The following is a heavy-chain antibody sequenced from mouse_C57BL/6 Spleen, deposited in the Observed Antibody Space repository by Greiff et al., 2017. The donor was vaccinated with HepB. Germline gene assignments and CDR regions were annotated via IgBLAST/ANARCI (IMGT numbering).Heavy chain of an antibody. CDR2: IHPNSGST. CDR3: ASPYEGYFDV. CDR1: GYTFTSYW. V-gene: IGHV1-64*01. Sequence: QVQLKQPGAELVKPGASVKLSCKASGYTFTSYWMHWVKQRPGQGLEWIGMIHPNSGSTNYNEKFKSKATLTVDKSSSTAYMQLSSLTSEDSAVYYCASPYEGYFDVWGTGTTVTVSS. D-gene: IGHD2-3*01. J-gene: IGHJ1*03.